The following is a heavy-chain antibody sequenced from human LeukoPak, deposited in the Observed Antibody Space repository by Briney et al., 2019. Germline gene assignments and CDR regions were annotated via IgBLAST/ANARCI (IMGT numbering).Heavy chain of an antibody. CDR1: GFTFSSHG. J-gene: IGHJ3*02. V-gene: IGHV3-23*01. CDR2: ISESGGST. CDR3: AKFGLAGSGRYHDAFDI. Sequence: GGSLRLSCAASGFTFSSHGMTWVRQAPGKGLEWVSAISESGGSTYYADSVKGRSTISRDNSKNTLYLQMNSLRAEDTAVYYCAKFGLAGSGRYHDAFDIWGQGTMVTVSS. D-gene: IGHD3-10*01.